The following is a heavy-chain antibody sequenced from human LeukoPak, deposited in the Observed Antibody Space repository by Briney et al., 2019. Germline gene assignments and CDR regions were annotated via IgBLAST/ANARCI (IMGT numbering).Heavy chain of an antibody. D-gene: IGHD5-18*01. V-gene: IGHV4-59*01. CDR1: GGSISSYY. CDR3: ARGESPLSRGYSYGHGYYFDY. CDR2: IYYSGST. Sequence: SETLSLTCTVSGGSISSYYWSWIRQPPGKGLEWIGYIYYSGSTNHNPSLKSRVTISVDTSKNQFSLKLSSVTAADTAVYYCARGESPLSRGYSYGHGYYFDYWGQGTLVTVSS. J-gene: IGHJ4*02.